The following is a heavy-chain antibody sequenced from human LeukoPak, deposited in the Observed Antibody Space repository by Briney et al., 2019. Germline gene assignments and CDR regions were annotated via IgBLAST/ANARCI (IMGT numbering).Heavy chain of an antibody. D-gene: IGHD4-23*01. CDR2: ISAYNGNT. J-gene: IGHJ4*02. V-gene: IGHV1-18*01. Sequence: ASGKVSCKASGYTFTSYGISWGREAPGQGLGGMGWISAYNGNTNYAQKLQGRVTMTTDTSTSTAYMELRSLRSDDTAVYYCARNSVVLFDYWGQGTLVTVSS. CDR3: ARNSVVLFDY. CDR1: GYTFTSYG.